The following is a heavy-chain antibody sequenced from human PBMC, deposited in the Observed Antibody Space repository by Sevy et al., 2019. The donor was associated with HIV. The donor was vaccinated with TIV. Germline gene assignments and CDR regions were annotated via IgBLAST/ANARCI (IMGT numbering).Heavy chain of an antibody. Sequence: GGSLRLSCVASGFSFTSYSLNWVRQAPGKGLEWVSSISGSSSYIYYADSVKGRFTISRDNAKNSLYLQMNSLRAEDTAVYYCARWDADRRWYFDYWGQGTLVTVSS. CDR3: ARWDADRRWYFDY. D-gene: IGHD1-26*01. J-gene: IGHJ4*02. CDR2: ISGSSSYI. CDR1: GFSFTSYS. V-gene: IGHV3-21*01.